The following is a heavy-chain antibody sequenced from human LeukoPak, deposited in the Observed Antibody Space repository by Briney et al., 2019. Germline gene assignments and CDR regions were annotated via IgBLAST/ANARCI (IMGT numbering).Heavy chain of an antibody. J-gene: IGHJ6*03. CDR3: ARHRLGKSYYMDV. V-gene: IGHV5-51*01. CDR2: IYPGDTKT. Sequence: GESLHLSCKGSQYSFSSYWIGWMRQMPGEGLEWMGIIYPGDTKTRYSPSCQGKMTISAAKSISTAYLQWSSLKASDTAMYYCARHRLGKSYYMDVWGKGTTVTVSS. D-gene: IGHD3-16*01. CDR1: QYSFSSYW.